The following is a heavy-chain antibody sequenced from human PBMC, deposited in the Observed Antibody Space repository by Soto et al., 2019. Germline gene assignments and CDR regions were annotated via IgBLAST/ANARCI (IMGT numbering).Heavy chain of an antibody. V-gene: IGHV3-66*01. D-gene: IGHD3-22*01. Sequence: LRLSCAASGFTVSSNYMSWVRQAPGKGLEWVSVIYSGGSTYYADSVKGRFTISRDNSKNTLYLQMNSLRAEDTAVYYCARDFTDYYDSSGYPEGFDYWGQGTLVTVSS. CDR2: IYSGGST. CDR3: ARDFTDYYDSSGYPEGFDY. J-gene: IGHJ4*02. CDR1: GFTVSSNY.